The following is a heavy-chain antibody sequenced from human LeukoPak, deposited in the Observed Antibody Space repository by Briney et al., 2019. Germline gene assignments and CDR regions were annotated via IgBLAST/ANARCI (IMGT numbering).Heavy chain of an antibody. D-gene: IGHD4/OR15-4a*01. CDR3: ARDSWDYIAMDV. V-gene: IGHV4-59*01. J-gene: IGHJ6*02. CDR2: VHHTGSA. CDR1: GISINTYY. Sequence: PSETLSLTCTVSGISINTYYWSWIRQPPGKGLEWIGYVHHTGSADYNPPLRGRVTVSLDTSKNQFSLKLTSATAADTAVYYCARDSWDYIAMDVWGPGTTVIVSS.